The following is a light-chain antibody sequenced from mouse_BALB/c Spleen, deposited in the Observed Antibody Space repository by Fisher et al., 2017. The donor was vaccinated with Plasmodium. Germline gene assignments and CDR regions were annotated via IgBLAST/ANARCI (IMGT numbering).Light chain of an antibody. CDR3: QQSNSWPLT. CDR1: QSISNN. CDR2: YTS. J-gene: IGKJ5*01. V-gene: IGKV5-43*01. Sequence: IVITQSPVTLSVTPGDSVSLSCWASQSISNNLHWYQQKSHESPRLLINYTSQSISGIPSRFSGSGSGTDFTLSINSVETEDFGMYFCQQSNSWPLTFGAGTKLELK.